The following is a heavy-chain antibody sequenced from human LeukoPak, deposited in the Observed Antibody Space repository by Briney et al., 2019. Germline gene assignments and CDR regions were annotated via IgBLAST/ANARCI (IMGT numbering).Heavy chain of an antibody. CDR2: IIPIFGTA. CDR3: ARMGGVAGSDY. Sequence: SVKVSCKASGGTLSSYAISWVGQAPGRGLEWMGGIIPIFGTANYAQKFQGRVTITADKSTSTAYMELSSLRSEDTAVYYCARMGGVAGSDYWGQGTLVTVSS. D-gene: IGHD6-19*01. CDR1: GGTLSSYA. V-gene: IGHV1-69*06. J-gene: IGHJ4*02.